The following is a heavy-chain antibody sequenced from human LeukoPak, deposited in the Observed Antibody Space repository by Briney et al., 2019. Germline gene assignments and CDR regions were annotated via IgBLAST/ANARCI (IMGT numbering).Heavy chain of an antibody. J-gene: IGHJ6*03. D-gene: IGHD3-3*01. CDR3: ARSYYDFWSYSYYYYYMDV. V-gene: IGHV4-59*01. CDR1: GGSISSYY. CDR2: IYYSGST. Sequence: PSETLSLTCTVSGGSISSYYWSWIRQPPGKGLEWIGYIYYSGSTNYNPSLESRVTISVDTSKNQFSLKLSSVTAADTAVYYCARSYYDFWSYSYYYYYMDVWGKGTTVTVSS.